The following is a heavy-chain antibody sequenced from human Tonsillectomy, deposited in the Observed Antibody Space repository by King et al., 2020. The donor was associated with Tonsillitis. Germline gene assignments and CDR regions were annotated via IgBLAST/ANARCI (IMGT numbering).Heavy chain of an antibody. CDR2: ISAYNGNT. CDR3: ARVPVYCSGGSCYFGIYYGMDV. J-gene: IGHJ6*02. V-gene: IGHV1-18*01. Sequence: QLVQSGGEVKKPGASVKVSCKASGYTFTNYGISWVRQAPGQGLEWMGWISAYNGNTNYAQKLQGRVTMTTDTSTSTAYMELRSLRSDDTAVYYCARVPVYCSGGSCYFGIYYGMDVWGQGTTVTVSS. CDR1: GYTFTNYG. D-gene: IGHD2-15*01.